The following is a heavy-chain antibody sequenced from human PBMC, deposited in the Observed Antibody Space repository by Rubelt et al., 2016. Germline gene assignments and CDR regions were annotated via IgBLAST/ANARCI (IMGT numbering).Heavy chain of an antibody. CDR2: INPDSDGT. CDR3: ARDRVATSEFYYYYGMDV. CDR1: GYSFTDYY. D-gene: IGHD5-12*01. V-gene: IGHV1-2*06. Sequence: QVQLVQSGAEVKKPGASVKVSCKASGYSFTDYYMHWVRQAPGQGLEWMGRINPDSDGTNFAQRFQGRVTITRDTSASTAYRGLSSLRAEDTAGYYCARDRVATSEFYYYYGMDVWGQGTTVTVSS. J-gene: IGHJ6*02.